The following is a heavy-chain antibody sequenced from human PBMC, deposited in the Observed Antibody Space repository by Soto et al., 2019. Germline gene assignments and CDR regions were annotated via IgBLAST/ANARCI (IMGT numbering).Heavy chain of an antibody. Sequence: SGGSLRLSCAASGFTFSSYGMHWVRQAPGKGLEWVAVIWYDGSNKYYADSVKGRFTISRDNSKNTLYLQMNSLRAEDTAVYYCAKDLDYYDSSGYYALGYYYGMDVWGQGTTVTVSS. D-gene: IGHD3-22*01. CDR3: AKDLDYYDSSGYYALGYYYGMDV. J-gene: IGHJ6*02. V-gene: IGHV3-30*02. CDR2: IWYDGSNK. CDR1: GFTFSSYG.